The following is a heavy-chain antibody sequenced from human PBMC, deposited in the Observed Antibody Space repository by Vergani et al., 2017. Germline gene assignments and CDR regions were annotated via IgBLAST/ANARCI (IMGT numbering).Heavy chain of an antibody. J-gene: IGHJ3*01. Sequence: EKPLVQSGSETKKPGESLTISCQPFGYIFSNFWIGWVRQRPGRGLEWMGIIYPGDSEVKSNPTFRGQVIFSVDTSVNTAFLQLRSLQASDPATYFCASGGHGSENGRALQLWGQGTIITVSS. CDR3: ASGGHGSENGRALQL. CDR1: GYIFSNFW. CDR2: IYPGDSEV. D-gene: IGHD3-10*01. V-gene: IGHV5-51*01.